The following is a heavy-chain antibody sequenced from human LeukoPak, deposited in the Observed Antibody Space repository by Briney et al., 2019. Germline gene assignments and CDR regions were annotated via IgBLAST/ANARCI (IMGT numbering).Heavy chain of an antibody. D-gene: IGHD3-10*01. CDR1: GFSLASYA. CDR2: TSSSDSGT. Sequence: GGSLRLSCVASGFSLASYAMSWVRQSPGKGLEWVSATSSSDSGTYYADSVKGRFTISRDNSKNTLFLQMNSLRAEDTAVYYCAKNSFSPYYYGSGSYFFDYWGQGTLVTVSS. CDR3: AKNSFSPYYYGSGSYFFDY. J-gene: IGHJ4*02. V-gene: IGHV3-23*01.